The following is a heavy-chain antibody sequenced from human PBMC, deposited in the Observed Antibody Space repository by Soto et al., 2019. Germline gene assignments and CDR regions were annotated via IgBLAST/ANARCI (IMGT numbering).Heavy chain of an antibody. CDR1: GGSISSADYY. Sequence: SDTLSLTCTVSGGSISSADYYWSWGRQPPGKGLEWIGYIYYSGSTFFNPSLKSRVTISKDTSRNQFSLRLNSVTAADTAVYYCARAIVVTIGGMDVWGQGTTVTVSS. J-gene: IGHJ6*02. D-gene: IGHD5-12*01. CDR3: ARAIVVTIGGMDV. CDR2: IYYSGST. V-gene: IGHV4-30-4*02.